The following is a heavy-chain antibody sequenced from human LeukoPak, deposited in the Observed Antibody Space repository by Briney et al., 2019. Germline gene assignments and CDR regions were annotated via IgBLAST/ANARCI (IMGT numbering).Heavy chain of an antibody. CDR1: GGSFSGYY. CDR2: INHSGST. CDR3: ARSRRDLSVDY. V-gene: IGHV4-34*01. J-gene: IGHJ4*02. D-gene: IGHD3/OR15-3a*01. Sequence: PSETLSLTCAVYGGSFSGYYWSWIRQPPGKGLEWIGEINHSGSTNYNPSLKSRVTISVDTSKNQFSLKLSSVTAADTAVYYCARSRRDLSVDYWGQGTLVTVSS.